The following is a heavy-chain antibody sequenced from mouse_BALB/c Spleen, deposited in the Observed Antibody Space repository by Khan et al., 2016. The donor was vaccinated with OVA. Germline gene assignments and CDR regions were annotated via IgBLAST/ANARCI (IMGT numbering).Heavy chain of an antibody. CDR1: GFSLSNYG. D-gene: IGHD1-3*01. CDR2: IWAGGST. Sequence: QVQLKQSGPGLVAPSQTLSITCTVSGFSLSNYGVHWVRQPPGKGLEWLGVIWAGGSTNHNSALMSRLSISKDDSKSQVFLKMNSLQTDDTAMYYCSRACYNGAWFAYWGKGTLVTVSA. V-gene: IGHV2-9*02. CDR3: SRACYNGAWFAY. J-gene: IGHJ3*01.